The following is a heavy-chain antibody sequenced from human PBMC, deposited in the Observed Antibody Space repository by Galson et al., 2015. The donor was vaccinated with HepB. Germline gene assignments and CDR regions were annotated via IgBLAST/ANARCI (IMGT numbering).Heavy chain of an antibody. V-gene: IGHV1-3*01. CDR2: INAGNGNT. Sequence: SVKVSCKASGYTFTSYAMHWVRQAPGQRLEWMGWINAGNGNTKYSQKFQGRVTITRDTSASTAYMELSSLRSEDTAVYYCAKRGGLLRGWFDPWGQGTLVTVSS. D-gene: IGHD3-16*01. CDR1: GYTFTSYA. CDR3: AKRGGLLRGWFDP. J-gene: IGHJ5*02.